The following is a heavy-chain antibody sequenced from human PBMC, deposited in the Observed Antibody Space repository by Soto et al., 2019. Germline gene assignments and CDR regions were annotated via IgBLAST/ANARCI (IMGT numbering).Heavy chain of an antibody. CDR3: AAEVGFGPLFDY. J-gene: IGHJ4*02. CDR1: GGSISSGGYY. CDR2: IYYSGST. Sequence: QVQLQESGPGLVKTSQTLSLTCTVSGGSISSGGYYWSWIRQHPGKGLEWIGYIYYSGSTYYNPSLKSRVTISVDTSKNQFSLKLSSVTAADTAVYYCAAEVGFGPLFDYWGQGTLVTVSS. V-gene: IGHV4-31*03. D-gene: IGHD3-3*01.